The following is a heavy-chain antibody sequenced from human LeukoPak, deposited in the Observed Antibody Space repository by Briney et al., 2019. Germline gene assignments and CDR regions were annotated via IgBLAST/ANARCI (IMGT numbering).Heavy chain of an antibody. CDR1: GFTVSSNY. Sequence: GGSLRLSCAASGFTVSSNYMSWVRQAPGKGLEWVSVIYSGGSTYYADSVKGRFTISRDNSKNTLYLQMNSLRAEDTAVYYCARANVLDDYGDYARYYGMDVWGQGTTVTVSS. D-gene: IGHD4-17*01. J-gene: IGHJ6*02. CDR2: IYSGGST. V-gene: IGHV3-66*01. CDR3: ARANVLDDYGDYARYYGMDV.